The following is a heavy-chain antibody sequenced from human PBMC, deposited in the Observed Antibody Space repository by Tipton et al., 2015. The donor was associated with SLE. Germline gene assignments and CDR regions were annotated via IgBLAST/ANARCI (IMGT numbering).Heavy chain of an antibody. CDR1: GSSFSTFN. CDR2: INDIGSHI. CDR3: ARRGIAVPGLDY. V-gene: IGHV3-21*04. Sequence: SLRLSCAASGSSFSTFNMNWVRQAPGKGLEWVSYINDIGSHIYYAGSVRGRFTISRDNARNSLYLQMNSLRADDTAVYYCARRGIAVPGLDYWGQGTLVTVSS. D-gene: IGHD6-19*01. J-gene: IGHJ4*02.